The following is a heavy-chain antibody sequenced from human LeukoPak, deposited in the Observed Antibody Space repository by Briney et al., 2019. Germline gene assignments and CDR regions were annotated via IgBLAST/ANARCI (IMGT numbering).Heavy chain of an antibody. CDR1: GFTFDEYA. CDR3: ARSTSSEYDIYHFDY. V-gene: IGHV3-43*02. D-gene: IGHD3-9*01. CDR2: MSGDGGTT. J-gene: IGHJ4*02. Sequence: QLGGSLRLSCAASGFTFDEYAMHWVRQAPGKGLEWVSLMSGDGGTTYYADSVKGRFTISRDNSKNSLYLQMNSLRAEDTAVYYCARSTSSEYDIYHFDYWGQGTLVTVSS.